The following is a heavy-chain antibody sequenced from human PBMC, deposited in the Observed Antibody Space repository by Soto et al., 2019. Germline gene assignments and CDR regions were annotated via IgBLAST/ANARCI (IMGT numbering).Heavy chain of an antibody. V-gene: IGHV3-7*05. Sequence: GGSLRLSCAASGFTFISHWMSWVLQAPGKGLEWVANIKQDGNEKFYVESVRGRFTVSRDNAKNSLYLQMNSLRAEDTAVYYCARVASIAAFYWGQGTLVTVSS. CDR3: ARVASIAAFY. CDR1: GFTFISHW. CDR2: IKQDGNEK. D-gene: IGHD6-6*01. J-gene: IGHJ4*02.